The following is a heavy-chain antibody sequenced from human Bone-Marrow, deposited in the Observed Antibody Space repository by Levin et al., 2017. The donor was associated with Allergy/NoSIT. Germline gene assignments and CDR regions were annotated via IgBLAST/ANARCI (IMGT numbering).Heavy chain of an antibody. CDR3: ARGGGYRDYGGGFSFDP. V-gene: IGHV4-59*01. D-gene: IGHD4-23*01. Sequence: SETLSLTCTVSGGSITGYYWSWIRQPPGKGLEWIGYIYYTGGTNYNPSLKSRVTISVDTSKNQFSLNLNSVTAADTAVYYCARGGGYRDYGGGFSFDPWGQGTLVTVSS. J-gene: IGHJ5*02. CDR2: IYYTGGT. CDR1: GGSITGYY.